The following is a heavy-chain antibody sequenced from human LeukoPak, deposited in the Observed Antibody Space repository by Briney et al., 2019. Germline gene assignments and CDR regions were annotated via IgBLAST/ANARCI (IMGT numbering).Heavy chain of an antibody. Sequence: SVKVSCKASGYTFTSYDINWVRQATGQGLEWMGWMDPNGGNTGYAQKFQGRVTMTRNTSISTAYMELSSLRSEDTAVYYCASPASSWYVRYYYYGMDVWGQGTTVTVSS. CDR2: MDPNGGNT. J-gene: IGHJ6*02. CDR1: GYTFTSYD. D-gene: IGHD6-13*01. V-gene: IGHV1-8*01. CDR3: ASPASSWYVRYYYYGMDV.